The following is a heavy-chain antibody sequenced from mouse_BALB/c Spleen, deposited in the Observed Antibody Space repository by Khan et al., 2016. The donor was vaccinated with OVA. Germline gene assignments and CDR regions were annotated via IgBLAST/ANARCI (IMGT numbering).Heavy chain of an antibody. Sequence: VQLQQSGPELVKPGASVKVSCKASGYSFTDYNMFWVKQSLGKSLEWIGYIDPYNGGPNYSQTFMGKATLTVDKSSSKAFMHLNSLTSEDSAVYYCALIYHYGSGFDYWGQGTTLTVSS. V-gene: IGHV1S135*01. J-gene: IGHJ2*01. CDR2: IDPYNGGP. D-gene: IGHD1-1*01. CDR1: GYSFTDYN. CDR3: ALIYHYGSGFDY.